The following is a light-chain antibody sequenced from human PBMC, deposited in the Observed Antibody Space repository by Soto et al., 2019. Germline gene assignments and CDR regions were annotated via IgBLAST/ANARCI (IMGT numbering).Light chain of an antibody. V-gene: IGLV1-40*01. CDR2: GNS. J-gene: IGLJ3*02. Sequence: QSVPTQPPSVSGAPGQRVTISCTGSSSNIGAGYDVHWYQQLPGTAPKLLMYGNSNRPSGVPDRFSGSKSGTSASLAITGLQAEDEADYYCQSYDNSLSGSWVFGGGTKLTVL. CDR3: QSYDNSLSGSWV. CDR1: SSNIGAGYD.